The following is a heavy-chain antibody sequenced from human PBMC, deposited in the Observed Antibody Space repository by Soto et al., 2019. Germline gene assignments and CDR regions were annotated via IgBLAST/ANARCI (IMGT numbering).Heavy chain of an antibody. CDR3: ARIFSSMSPFDP. CDR2: ISAYNGNT. V-gene: IGHV1-18*01. Sequence: QVQLVQSGAEVKKPGASVKVSCKASGYTFTSYSITWVRQAPGQGLEWMGWISAYNGNTNYAQKLQGRVTMTTDTSTSTAYMELRSLRSDDSAIYYCARIFSSMSPFDPWGQGTLVTVSS. CDR1: GYTFTSYS. D-gene: IGHD2-2*01. J-gene: IGHJ5*02.